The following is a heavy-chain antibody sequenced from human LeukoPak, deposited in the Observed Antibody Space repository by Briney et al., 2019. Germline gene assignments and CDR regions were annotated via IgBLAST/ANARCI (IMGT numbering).Heavy chain of an antibody. D-gene: IGHD2-15*01. V-gene: IGHV3-21*01. CDR3: ARDYCSGGSCFDY. CDR1: GFTFSSYS. CDR2: ISSSSSYI. Sequence: GGSLRLSCAASGFTFSSYSMNWVRQAPGKGLEWVSSISSSSSYIYYADSVRGRFTISRDNAKTSLYLQMNSLRAEDTAVYYCARDYCSGGSCFDYWGQGTLVTVSS. J-gene: IGHJ4*02.